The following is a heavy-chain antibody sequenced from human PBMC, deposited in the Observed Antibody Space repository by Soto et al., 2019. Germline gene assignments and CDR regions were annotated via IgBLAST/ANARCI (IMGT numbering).Heavy chain of an antibody. D-gene: IGHD3-22*01. CDR2: IYSGGST. V-gene: IGHV3-66*01. CDR3: ARVLNYYDSSGYHDAFDI. Sequence: PGGSLRLSCAASGFTVSSNYMSWVRQAPGKGLEWVSVIYSGGSTYYADSVKGRFTISRDNSKNTLYLQMNSLRAEDTAVYYCARVLNYYDSSGYHDAFDIWGQGTMVTVSS. CDR1: GFTVSSNY. J-gene: IGHJ3*02.